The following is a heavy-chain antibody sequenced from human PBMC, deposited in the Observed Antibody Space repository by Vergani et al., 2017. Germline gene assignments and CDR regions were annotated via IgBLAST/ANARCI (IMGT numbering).Heavy chain of an antibody. CDR2: ISAYNGNT. D-gene: IGHD2-15*01. CDR3: ARVLSGYLDY. Sequence: QVQLVQSGAEVKKPGASVKVSCKVSGYTLTELSMHWVRQAPGKGLEWMGWISAYNGNTNYAQKLQGRVTMTTDTSTSTAYMELRSLRSDDTAVYYCARVLSGYLDYWGQGTLVTVSS. CDR1: GYTLTELS. J-gene: IGHJ4*02. V-gene: IGHV1-18*01.